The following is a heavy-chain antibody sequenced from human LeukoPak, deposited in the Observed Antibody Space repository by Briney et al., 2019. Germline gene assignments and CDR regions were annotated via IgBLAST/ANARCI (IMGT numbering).Heavy chain of an antibody. CDR2: ISGSGDTT. D-gene: IGHD2-2*01. V-gene: IGHV3-11*04. J-gene: IGHJ4*02. Sequence: KPGGSLRLSCAASGFTFSDYYMSWIRQAPGKGLEWVSYISGSGDTTNYADSVKGRFTISRGNAKNSLFLQMNSLRAEDTAVYYCARDWCSSTSCFDYWGQGTLVTVSS. CDR3: ARDWCSSTSCFDY. CDR1: GFTFSDYY.